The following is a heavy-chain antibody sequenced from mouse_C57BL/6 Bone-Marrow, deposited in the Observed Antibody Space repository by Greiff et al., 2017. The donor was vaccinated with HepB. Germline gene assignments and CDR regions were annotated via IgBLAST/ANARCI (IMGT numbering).Heavy chain of an antibody. D-gene: IGHD2-3*01. V-gene: IGHV1-64*01. Sequence: VHLVESGAELVKPGASVKLSCKASGYTFTSYWMHWVKQRPGQGLEWIGMIHPNSGSTNYNEKFKSKATLTVDKSSSTAYMQLSSLTSEDSAVYYCARSGWYYAMDYWGQGTSVTVSS. CDR3: ARSGWYYAMDY. CDR2: IHPNSGST. CDR1: GYTFTSYW. J-gene: IGHJ4*01.